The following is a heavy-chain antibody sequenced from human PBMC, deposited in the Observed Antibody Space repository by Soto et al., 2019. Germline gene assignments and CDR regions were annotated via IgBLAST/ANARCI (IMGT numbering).Heavy chain of an antibody. CDR1: GGSITSTIDY. D-gene: IGHD2-2*01. CDR3: ARRGSASWRNWFDS. CDR2: IYYDGST. J-gene: IGHJ5*01. V-gene: IGHV4-39*01. Sequence: PSETLSLTCSVSGGSITSTIDYWGWIRQSPGKGLEWIGNIYYDGSTFYNPSLKSRVTISVDTSKRQFSLRVSSVTAADTAVYYCARRGSASWRNWFDSWGQGTVVTVSS.